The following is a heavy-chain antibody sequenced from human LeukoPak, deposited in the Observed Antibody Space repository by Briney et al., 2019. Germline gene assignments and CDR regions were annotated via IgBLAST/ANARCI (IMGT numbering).Heavy chain of an antibody. V-gene: IGHV5-51*01. CDR1: GYSFINYW. J-gene: IGHJ4*02. Sequence: GESLKISCKSSGYSFINYWIGWVRQMPGQGLEWMGIIYPGDSDTRYSPSFQGQVTISADKSISTAYLQWSSLKASDTAMHYCASAPTFTYGYVWGQGTLVTVSS. CDR3: ASAPTFTYGYV. D-gene: IGHD3-16*01. CDR2: IYPGDSDT.